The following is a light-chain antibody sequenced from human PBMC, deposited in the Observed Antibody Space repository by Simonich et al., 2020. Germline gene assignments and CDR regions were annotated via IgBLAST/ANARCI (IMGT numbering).Light chain of an antibody. CDR3: QQYYSTPFT. CDR1: QSVLYSSNNKNY. Sequence: DIVMTQSPDSLAVSLGERATINCKSSQSVLYSSNNKNYLDWYQQKPGQPPKLLIYWATTRESGVPDRFSGSGSGTDFTLTSSSLQAEDVAVYYCQQYYSTPFTFGPGTKVDIK. J-gene: IGKJ3*01. CDR2: WAT. V-gene: IGKV4-1*01.